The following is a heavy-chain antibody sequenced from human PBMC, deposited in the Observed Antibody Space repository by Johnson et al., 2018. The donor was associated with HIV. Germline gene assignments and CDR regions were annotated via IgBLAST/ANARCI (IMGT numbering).Heavy chain of an antibody. CDR3: NQDAFDI. D-gene: IGHD1-14*01. V-gene: IGHV3-30*02. CDR2: IRYDGSNK. J-gene: IGHJ3*02. Sequence: VQLVESGGGVVQPGGSLRLSCAASGFTFSSYGMHWVRQAPGKGLEWVAFIRYDGSNKYYADSVKGRFTISRDNSKNTLYLQMNSLRAEDTAVCYCNQDAFDIWGQGTMVTVSS. CDR1: GFTFSSYG.